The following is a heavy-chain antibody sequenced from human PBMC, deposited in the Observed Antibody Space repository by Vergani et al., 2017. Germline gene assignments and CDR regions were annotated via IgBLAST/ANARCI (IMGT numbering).Heavy chain of an antibody. V-gene: IGHV4-61*02. J-gene: IGHJ6*02. Sequence: QVQLQESGPGLVKPSQTLSLTCTVSGGSISSGSYYWSWIRQPAGKGLEWIGRIYTSGSTNYNPSLKSRVTIAVDTSKNQFSLKLSSVTAADTAVYYCASATYCSSTSCYYYYGMDVWGQGTTVTVSS. CDR1: GGSISSGSYY. CDR2: IYTSGST. CDR3: ASATYCSSTSCYYYYGMDV. D-gene: IGHD2-2*01.